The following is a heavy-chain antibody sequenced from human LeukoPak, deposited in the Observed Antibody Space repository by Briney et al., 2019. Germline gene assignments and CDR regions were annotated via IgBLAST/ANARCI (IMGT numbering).Heavy chain of an antibody. Sequence: SETLSLTCTVPGGSISSSSYYWGWIRQPPGKGLEWIGSIYYSGSTYYNPSLKSRVTISVDTSKNQFSLKLSSVTAADTAVYYCARHDWHFDYWGQGTLVTVSS. D-gene: IGHD3-9*01. CDR1: GGSISSSSYY. V-gene: IGHV4-39*01. J-gene: IGHJ4*02. CDR2: IYYSGST. CDR3: ARHDWHFDY.